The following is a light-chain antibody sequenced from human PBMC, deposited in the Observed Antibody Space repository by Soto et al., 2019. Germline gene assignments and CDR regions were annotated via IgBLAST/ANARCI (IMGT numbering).Light chain of an antibody. CDR1: SSDVGAYNY. V-gene: IGLV2-8*01. CDR2: EVS. J-gene: IGLJ1*01. CDR3: TSYAGSFNV. Sequence: QSALTQPPSASGSPGQSVTISCTGTSSDVGAYNYVSWYQKHPGKAPKLMIYEVSKRPSGVPDRFSGSKSDNTASLTVSGLQAEDEAEYYCTSYAGSFNVFGTGIKLIDL.